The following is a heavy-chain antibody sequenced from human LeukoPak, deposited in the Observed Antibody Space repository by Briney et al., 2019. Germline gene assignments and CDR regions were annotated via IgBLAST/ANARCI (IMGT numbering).Heavy chain of an antibody. Sequence: GGSLRLSCAASGFTFSSYSMNWVRPAPGKGLEWVSSISSSSSYIYYADSVKGRFTISRDNAKNSLYLQMNSLRAEDTAVYYCARGTGARQYYFDYWGQGTLVTVSS. CDR2: ISSSSSYI. CDR1: GFTFSSYS. D-gene: IGHD1-26*01. CDR3: ARGTGARQYYFDY. J-gene: IGHJ4*02. V-gene: IGHV3-21*01.